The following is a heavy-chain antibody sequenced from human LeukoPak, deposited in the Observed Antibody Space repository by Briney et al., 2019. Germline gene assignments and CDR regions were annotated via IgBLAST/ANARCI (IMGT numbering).Heavy chain of an antibody. V-gene: IGHV4-59*01. CDR3: ARIRRGSYYFDY. Sequence: SETLSLTCAVYGGSISSYYWSWLRQPPGKGLEWIGYIYYSGSTNYNPSLKSRVTISVDTSKNQFSLKLSSVTAADTAMYYCARIRRGSYYFDYWGQGTLVTVSS. J-gene: IGHJ4*02. CDR2: IYYSGST. D-gene: IGHD5-12*01. CDR1: GGSISSYY.